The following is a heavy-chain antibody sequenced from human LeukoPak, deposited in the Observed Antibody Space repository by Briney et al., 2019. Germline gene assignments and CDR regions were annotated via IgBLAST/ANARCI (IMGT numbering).Heavy chain of an antibody. CDR1: GFTFSDSA. V-gene: IGHV3-23*01. J-gene: IGHJ4*02. D-gene: IGHD1-26*01. CDR2: ISASGGNS. CDR3: ARDIELSC. Sequence: GGSLRLSCEASGFTFSDSAMGWVRQAPGRGLEWVSLISASGGNSYYADSVKGRFTVSRDSSKNTLHLQMNSLRAEDTAVYYCARDIELSCWGQGTLVTVSS.